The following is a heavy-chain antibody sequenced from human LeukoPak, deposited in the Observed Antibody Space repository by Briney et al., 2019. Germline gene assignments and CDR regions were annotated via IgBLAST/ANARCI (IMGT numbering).Heavy chain of an antibody. CDR1: GGSISSYY. Sequence: SETLSLTCTVSGGSISSYYWSWIRQPPGKGLEWIGYIYYSGSTNYNPSLKSRVTISVDTSKNQFSLKLSSVTAADTAVYYCARWGSYGSGSNGYYFDYWGQGTLVTVSS. D-gene: IGHD3-10*01. CDR3: ARWGSYGSGSNGYYFDY. J-gene: IGHJ4*02. V-gene: IGHV4-59*01. CDR2: IYYSGST.